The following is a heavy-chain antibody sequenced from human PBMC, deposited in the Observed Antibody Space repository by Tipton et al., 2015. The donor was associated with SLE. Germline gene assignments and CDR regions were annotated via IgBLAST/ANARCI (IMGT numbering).Heavy chain of an antibody. D-gene: IGHD3-10*01. CDR2: INSYNGDT. CDR3: AREAVRGVVDWFDP. Sequence: QSGPEVKKPGASVKVSCKASGYTFSSYYISWVRQAPGQGLEWMGWINSYNGDTRYAQKLQGRVTMTTDTSTTTAYMELRSLKSDDTAVYYCAREAVRGVVDWFDPWGQGTLVTVSS. CDR1: GYTFSSYY. V-gene: IGHV1-18*01. J-gene: IGHJ5*01.